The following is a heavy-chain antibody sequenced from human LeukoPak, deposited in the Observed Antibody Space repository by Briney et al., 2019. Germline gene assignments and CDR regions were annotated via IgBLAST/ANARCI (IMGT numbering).Heavy chain of an antibody. J-gene: IGHJ6*04. V-gene: IGHV1-24*01. D-gene: IGHD4-17*01. CDR3: ATDLRLRSSYYYYYGMDV. CDR1: GYTLTELS. Sequence: ASVKASCKVSGYTLTELSMHWVRQAPGKGLEWMGGFDPEDGETIYAQKFQGRVTMTEDTSTDTAYMELSSLRSEDTAVYYCATDLRLRSSYYYYYGMDVWGKGTTVTVSS. CDR2: FDPEDGET.